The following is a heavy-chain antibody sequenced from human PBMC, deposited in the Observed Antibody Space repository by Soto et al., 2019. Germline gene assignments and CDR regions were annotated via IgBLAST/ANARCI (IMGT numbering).Heavy chain of an antibody. CDR1: GDSVSSGSYY. D-gene: IGHD1-26*01. J-gene: IGHJ5*02. CDR2: IFYSGNT. CDR3: ARHYSGSYYSHWSDP. Sequence: LSLPCSVSGDSVSSGSYYWSWVRQPPGKGLEWIGYIFYSGNTNYNPSLQSRVTISVDTSKNQFSLKLRSVTAADTAMYYCARHYSGSYYSHWSDPWGQGTLVTVSS. V-gene: IGHV4-61*01.